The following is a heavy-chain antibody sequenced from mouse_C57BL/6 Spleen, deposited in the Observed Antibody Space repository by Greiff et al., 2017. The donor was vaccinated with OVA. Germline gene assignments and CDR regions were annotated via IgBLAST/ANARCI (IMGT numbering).Heavy chain of an antibody. CDR3: TSLLLRPFDY. CDR2: IRNKANNHAT. Sequence: EVKVVESGGGLVQPGGSMKLSCAASGFTFSDAWMDWVRQSPEKGLEWVAEIRNKANNHATYYAESVKGRFTISRDDSKSSVYLQMNSLRAEDTGIYYCTSLLLRPFDYWGQGTTLTVSS. J-gene: IGHJ2*01. V-gene: IGHV6-6*01. D-gene: IGHD1-1*01. CDR1: GFTFSDAW.